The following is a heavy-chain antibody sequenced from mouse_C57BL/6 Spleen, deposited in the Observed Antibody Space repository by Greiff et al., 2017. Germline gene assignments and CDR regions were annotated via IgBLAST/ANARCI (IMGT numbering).Heavy chain of an antibody. J-gene: IGHJ2*01. CDR3: ASGGDGHYFDY. V-gene: IGHV1-50*01. CDR1: GYTFTSYW. CDR2: IDPSDSYT. D-gene: IGHD2-3*01. Sequence: VQLQQSGAELVKPGASVKLSCKASGYTFTSYWMQWVKQRPGQGLEWIGEIDPSDSYTNYNQKFKGKATLTVDTSSSTAYMQLSSLTSEDSAVYYCASGGDGHYFDYWGQGTTLTVSS.